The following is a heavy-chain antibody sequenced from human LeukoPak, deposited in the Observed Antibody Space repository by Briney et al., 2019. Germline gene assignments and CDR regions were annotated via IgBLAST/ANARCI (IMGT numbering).Heavy chain of an antibody. CDR3: ARARIAVAGHFDY. V-gene: IGHV1-2*02. Sequence: ASVKVSCTASGYTFTGYYMHWVRQAPGQGLEWMGWINPNSGGTNYAQTFQGRVTMTRDTSISTAYMELSRLRSDDTAVYYCARARIAVAGHFDYWGQGTLVTVSS. J-gene: IGHJ4*02. CDR1: GYTFTGYY. CDR2: INPNSGGT. D-gene: IGHD6-19*01.